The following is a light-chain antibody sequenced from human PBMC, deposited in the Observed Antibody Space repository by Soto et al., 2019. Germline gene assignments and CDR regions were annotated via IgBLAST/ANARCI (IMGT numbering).Light chain of an antibody. CDR1: QSISSW. Sequence: DIQMTQSPSTLSASVGDRVTITCRASQSISSWLAWYQQKPGKAPKLLIYQASNLESGVPSRFSGSGSGTEFTLTINSLQPDDFATYYCQQYNIFSPYSFGQGTKLEIK. CDR3: QQYNIFSPYS. CDR2: QAS. J-gene: IGKJ2*01. V-gene: IGKV1-5*03.